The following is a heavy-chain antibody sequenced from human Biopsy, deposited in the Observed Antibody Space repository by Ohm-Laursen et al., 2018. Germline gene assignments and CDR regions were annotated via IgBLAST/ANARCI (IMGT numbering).Heavy chain of an antibody. CDR2: INVYSNKK. CDR3: ARSPGRDRMDV. J-gene: IGHJ6*02. CDR1: GFTFSSYA. V-gene: IGHV3-48*04. D-gene: IGHD1-14*01. Sequence: GSLRLSCSASGFTFSSYAMNWVRQAPGRGLEWVSYINVYSNKKYYAESVKGRFIVSRNNDKNSLYLQMNSLRAEDTAVYHCARSPGRDRMDVWGQGTTVIVSS.